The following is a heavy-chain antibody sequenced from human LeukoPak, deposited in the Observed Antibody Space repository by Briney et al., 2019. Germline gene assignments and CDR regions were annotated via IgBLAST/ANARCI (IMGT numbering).Heavy chain of an antibody. CDR1: GFTFSSNP. D-gene: IGHD5-12*01. V-gene: IGHV3-23*01. CDR2: IGTSGNT. Sequence: GGSLRLSCAASGFTFSSNPMSWVRQAPGKGLEWVSAIGTSGNTYYTDSVKGRFTISRDNSKNTLYLQMNSLRAEDTALYYCAKKRNSGYDFDYGGQGTLVTVSS. J-gene: IGHJ4*02. CDR3: AKKRNSGYDFDY.